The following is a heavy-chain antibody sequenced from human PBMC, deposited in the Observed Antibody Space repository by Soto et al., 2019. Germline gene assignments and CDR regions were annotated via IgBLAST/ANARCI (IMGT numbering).Heavy chain of an antibody. D-gene: IGHD2-21*01. V-gene: IGHV3-33*01. Sequence: QVQLVESGGGVVQPGRSLRLSCAASGFTFSNYGMHWVRQAPGKGLEWVAVIWYDGSNKYYADSVKGRFTISRDNSKSTLDLQVYSLRAEDTAVYYCAREGPTIVITAPFDSWGQGTLVTVSS. CDR3: AREGPTIVITAPFDS. CDR1: GFTFSNYG. J-gene: IGHJ4*02. CDR2: IWYDGSNK.